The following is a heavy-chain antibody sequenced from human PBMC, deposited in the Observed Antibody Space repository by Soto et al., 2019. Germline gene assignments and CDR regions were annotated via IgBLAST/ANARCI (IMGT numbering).Heavy chain of an antibody. V-gene: IGHV1-8*01. CDR2: MNPDSENT. J-gene: IGHJ6*02. Sequence: QVHLVQSGAEVKQPGASVRVSCKASGYTFTNYDITWVRQATGQGLEWMGWMNPDSENTGSPQKFQGRVTMTVNTSINSAYMELTSLRSDDTAVYYCTRAQFECGSYFGLDVRGQGTTVTVSS. D-gene: IGHD6-25*01. CDR3: TRAQFECGSYFGLDV. CDR1: GYTFTNYD.